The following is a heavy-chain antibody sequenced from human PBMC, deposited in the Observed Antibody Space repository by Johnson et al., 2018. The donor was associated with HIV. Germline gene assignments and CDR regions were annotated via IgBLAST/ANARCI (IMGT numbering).Heavy chain of an antibody. Sequence: VQLVESGGGVVQSGRSLRLSCAASGVSFSDYAMHWVRQAPGKGLEWVSVISGGGGITYYADSVKGRFTISRDNSKTTLYLQMNSLRDEDTAIYYCAKIPTPLRRGDAFDIWGQGTIVTVSS. J-gene: IGHJ3*02. CDR1: GVSFSDYA. V-gene: IGHV3-23*04. CDR2: ISGGGGIT. CDR3: AKIPTPLRRGDAFDI. D-gene: IGHD3-10*01.